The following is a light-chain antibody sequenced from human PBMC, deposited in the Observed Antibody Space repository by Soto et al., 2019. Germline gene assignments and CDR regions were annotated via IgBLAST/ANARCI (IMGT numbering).Light chain of an antibody. CDR2: GAS. V-gene: IGKV3-15*01. CDR1: QSVSSN. CDR3: QQYNNWPPKQYT. Sequence: EIVMTQSPATVSVSPGERATLSCRASQSVSSNLAWYQHKPGQAPRLLIYGASTRATGIPARFSASGSGTEFSLTISSLQSEDFAVYYCQQYNNWPPKQYTFGQGTKLEIK. J-gene: IGKJ2*01.